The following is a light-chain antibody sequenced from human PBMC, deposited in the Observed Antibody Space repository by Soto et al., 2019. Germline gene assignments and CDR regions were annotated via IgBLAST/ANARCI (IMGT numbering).Light chain of an antibody. CDR1: SSDVGRYNL. CDR3: CSYAGSRV. J-gene: IGLJ3*02. V-gene: IGLV2-23*01. CDR2: EGS. Sequence: QSALTQPASVSGSPGQSITISCTGTSSDVGRYNLVSWYQQHPGKAPKLMIYEGSKRPPGVSNRFSGSKSGNTASLTISGLQAEDEDDYYCCSYAGSRVFGGGTKLTVL.